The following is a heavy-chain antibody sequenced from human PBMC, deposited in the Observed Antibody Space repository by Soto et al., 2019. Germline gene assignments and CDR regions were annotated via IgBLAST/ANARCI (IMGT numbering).Heavy chain of an antibody. CDR3: ARGTWGQPRDYIWGSYRADDAFDI. J-gene: IGHJ3*02. D-gene: IGHD3-16*02. Sequence: SETLSLTCAVYGGSFSGYYWSWIRQPPGKGLEWIGEINHSGSTNYNPSLKSRVTISVDTSKNQFSLKLSSVTAADTAVYYCARGTWGQPRDYIWGSYRADDAFDIWRQGTMVTASS. CDR1: GGSFSGYY. V-gene: IGHV4-34*01. CDR2: INHSGST.